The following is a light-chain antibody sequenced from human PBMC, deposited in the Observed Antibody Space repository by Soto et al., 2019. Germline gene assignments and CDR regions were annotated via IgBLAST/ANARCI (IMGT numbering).Light chain of an antibody. V-gene: IGKV1-5*03. CDR2: KAS. CDR3: QHYNSYPWT. CDR1: QSISSW. J-gene: IGKJ1*01. Sequence: DIQMSQSSSILSAYVGDRVTITCRASQSISSWLAWYQQKPGKAPNLLIHKASHLESGVPSRFSGSGSGTEFTLTISSLQPGDYATYYCQHYNSYPWTFGQGTKVDIK.